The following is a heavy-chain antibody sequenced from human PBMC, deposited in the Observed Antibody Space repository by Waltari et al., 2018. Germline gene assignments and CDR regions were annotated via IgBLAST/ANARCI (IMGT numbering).Heavy chain of an antibody. Sequence: QLQLQESGPGLVKPSETLSLTCTVSGGPISSSSYYWGWIRQPPGKGLEWIGSSYYSGRTYYNPSLKSRVTISVDTSKNQFSLKLSSVTAADTAVYYCARLEAVAGITINYWGQGTLVTVSS. D-gene: IGHD6-19*01. CDR1: GGPISSSSYY. CDR3: ARLEAVAGITINY. CDR2: SYYSGRT. V-gene: IGHV4-39*01. J-gene: IGHJ4*02.